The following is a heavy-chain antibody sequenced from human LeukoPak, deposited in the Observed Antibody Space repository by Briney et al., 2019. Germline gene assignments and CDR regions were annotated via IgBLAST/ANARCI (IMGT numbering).Heavy chain of an antibody. D-gene: IGHD1-26*01. V-gene: IGHV3-30*18. CDR1: GFTFSSYG. Sequence: PGGSLRLSCAASGFTFSSYGMHWVRQAPGKGLEWVAVISYDGSNKYYADSVKGRFTISRDNSKNTLYLQMNSLRAEDTAVYYCAKASGSSRVYYFDYWGQGTLVTVSS. CDR3: AKASGSSRVYYFDY. CDR2: ISYDGSNK. J-gene: IGHJ4*02.